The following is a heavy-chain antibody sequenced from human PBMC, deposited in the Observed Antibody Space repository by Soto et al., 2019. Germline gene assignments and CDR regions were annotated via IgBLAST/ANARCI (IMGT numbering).Heavy chain of an antibody. V-gene: IGHV3-30*18. CDR3: AKELTSHYDILTGYYPPGY. CDR2: ISYDGSNK. D-gene: IGHD3-9*01. Sequence: QVQLVESGGGVVQPGRSLRLSCAASGFTFSSYGMHWVRQAPGKGLEWVAVISYDGSNKYYADSVKGRFTISRDNSKNTVYLQMNSLRAEDTAVYYCAKELTSHYDILTGYYPPGYWGQGTLVTVSS. J-gene: IGHJ4*02. CDR1: GFTFSSYG.